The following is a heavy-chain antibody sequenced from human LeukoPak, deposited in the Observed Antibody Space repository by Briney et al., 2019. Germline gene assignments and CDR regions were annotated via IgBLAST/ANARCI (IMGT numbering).Heavy chain of an antibody. D-gene: IGHD2-15*01. CDR3: ARDLCSRGGCYSVGIDY. Sequence: GASVKVSCKASGYTFTSYYMHWVRQAPGQGLEWMGIINPSGGSTSYAQKFQGRVTMTRDTSTSTVYMELSSLRSEDTAVYYCARDLCSRGGCYSVGIDYWGQGTLVTVSS. CDR1: GYTFTSYY. J-gene: IGHJ4*02. V-gene: IGHV1-46*01. CDR2: INPSGGST.